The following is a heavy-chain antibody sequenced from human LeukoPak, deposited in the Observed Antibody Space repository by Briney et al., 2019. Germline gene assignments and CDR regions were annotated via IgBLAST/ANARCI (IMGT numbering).Heavy chain of an antibody. CDR2: INHSGST. CDR3: ARGRIWDY. Sequence: SETLSLTCAVYGGSFSGYYWSWIRQPPGKGLEWIGEINHSGSTNYNPSLKSRVTISVDTSKNQFSLKLSSVTAVDTAVYYCARGRIWDYWGQGTLVTVSS. CDR1: GGSFSGYY. V-gene: IGHV4-34*01. J-gene: IGHJ4*02. D-gene: IGHD1-14*01.